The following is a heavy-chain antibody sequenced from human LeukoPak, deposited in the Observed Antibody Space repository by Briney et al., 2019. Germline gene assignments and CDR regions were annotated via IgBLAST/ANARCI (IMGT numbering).Heavy chain of an antibody. CDR2: IRPTGSTT. D-gene: IGHD6-6*01. J-gene: IGHJ4*02. CDR1: GFSFSGHW. Sequence: GGSLRLSCTASGFSFSGHWMHWARQLPGKGLVWVSRIRPTGSTTSYADSVKGRFTVSRDNAKNTLYLQANNLRAEDTAVYYCARGPNSNWSGLDFWGQGTLLTVSS. V-gene: IGHV3-74*01. CDR3: ARGPNSNWSGLDF.